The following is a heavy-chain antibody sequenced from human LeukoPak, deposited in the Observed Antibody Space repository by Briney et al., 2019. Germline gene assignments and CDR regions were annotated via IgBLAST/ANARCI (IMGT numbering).Heavy chain of an antibody. CDR2: IWYDGSNK. D-gene: IGHD1-26*01. J-gene: IGHJ4*02. Sequence: GGSLRLSCAASGFTFTTYGMHWVRQVPGKGLEWVTVIWYDGSNKFYSDSVKGRFTISRDNSKNTLYLQMNGLRTDDTAVYYCAKDVGKWESLHFFVYWGQGTLVTVSS. CDR1: GFTFTTYG. V-gene: IGHV3-33*06. CDR3: AKDVGKWESLHFFVY.